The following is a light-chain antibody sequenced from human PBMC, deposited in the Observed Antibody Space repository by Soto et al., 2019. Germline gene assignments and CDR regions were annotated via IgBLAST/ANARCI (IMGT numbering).Light chain of an antibody. J-gene: IGLJ1*01. V-gene: IGLV2-8*01. CDR3: TSYAGNNNCCV. CDR1: SSDVGGYDY. Sequence: QSALTQPPSASGSPGQSVTISCIGTSSDVGGYDYVSWYQQHPGKAPKLIISEVSKRPSGVPDRFSGSKSGNTASLTVSGLQAEDEADYYCTSYAGNNNCCVFGTGTKLTVL. CDR2: EVS.